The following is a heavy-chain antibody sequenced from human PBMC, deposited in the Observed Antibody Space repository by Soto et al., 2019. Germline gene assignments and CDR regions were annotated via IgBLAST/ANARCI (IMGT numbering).Heavy chain of an antibody. CDR1: GYTFTGYA. CDR2: INAGNGNT. D-gene: IGHD6-19*01. Sequence: AASVKVSCKASGYTFTGYAMHWVRQAPGQRLEWMGWINAGNGNTKYSQKFQGRVTITRDTSASTAYMELSSLRSEDTAVYYCARAVAVPADFDYWGQGTLVTVRS. CDR3: ARAVAVPADFDY. J-gene: IGHJ4*02. V-gene: IGHV1-3*01.